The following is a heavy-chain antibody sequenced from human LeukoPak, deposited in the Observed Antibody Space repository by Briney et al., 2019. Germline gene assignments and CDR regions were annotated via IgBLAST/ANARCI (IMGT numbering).Heavy chain of an antibody. D-gene: IGHD6-13*01. CDR3: AREGRSGSSWFLAN. Sequence: ASVKVSCKASGYTFTNYAVNWVRQAPGQGLEWMGWINTNTGNPTYAQGFTGRFVFSLDTSVSTAYLQINSLKAEDTAVYHCAREGRSGSSWFLANWGQGVLVTVSS. CDR1: GYTFTNYA. CDR2: INTNTGNP. J-gene: IGHJ4*02. V-gene: IGHV7-4-1*02.